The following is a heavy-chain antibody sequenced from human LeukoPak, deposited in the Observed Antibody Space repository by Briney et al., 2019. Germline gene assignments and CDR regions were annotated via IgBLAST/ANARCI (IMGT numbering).Heavy chain of an antibody. CDR2: INSDGSST. V-gene: IGHV3-74*01. CDR3: AKDNYYDSSGYYGEYFQH. Sequence: GGSLRLSCAASGFTFSSYWMHWVRQAPGKGLVWVSRINSDGSSTSYADSVKGRFTISRDNAKNTLYLQMNSLRAEDTAVYYCAKDNYYDSSGYYGEYFQHWGQGTLVTVSS. CDR1: GFTFSSYW. J-gene: IGHJ1*01. D-gene: IGHD3-22*01.